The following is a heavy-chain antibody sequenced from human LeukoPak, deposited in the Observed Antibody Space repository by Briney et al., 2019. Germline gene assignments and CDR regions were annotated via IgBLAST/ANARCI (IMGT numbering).Heavy chain of an antibody. CDR2: INWNGGST. J-gene: IGHJ6*03. D-gene: IGHD6-6*01. Sequence: PGGSLRLSXAASGFTFDDYGMSWVRQAPGKGLEWVPGINWNGGSTGYADSVKGRFTISRDNAKNSLYLQMNSLGAEDTALYYCARDSSSSYYYYYYYMDVWGKGTTVTVSS. CDR3: ARDSSSSYYYYYYYMDV. CDR1: GFTFDDYG. V-gene: IGHV3-20*04.